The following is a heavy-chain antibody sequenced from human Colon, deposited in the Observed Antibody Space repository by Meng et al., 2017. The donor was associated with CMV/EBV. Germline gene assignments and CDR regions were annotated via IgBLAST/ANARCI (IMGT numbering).Heavy chain of an antibody. Sequence: GESLKTSCAASGFNFNSYGMHWVRQTPGKGLEWVAFIRFDGEDQYYSDSVKGRFTISRDNAMSTLYLQMDGLRPDDSAVYYYAKREASASLDYWGQGTLVTVSS. D-gene: IGHD5-24*01. CDR1: GFNFNSYG. V-gene: IGHV3-30*02. CDR2: IRFDGEDQ. J-gene: IGHJ4*02. CDR3: AKREASASLDY.